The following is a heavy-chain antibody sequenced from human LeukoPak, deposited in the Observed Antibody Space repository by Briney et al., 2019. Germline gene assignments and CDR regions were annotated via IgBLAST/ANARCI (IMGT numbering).Heavy chain of an antibody. CDR1: GGSISNYY. CDR3: ARDRYYYGSGNYRLFDY. CDR2: INHSGST. J-gene: IGHJ4*02. V-gene: IGHV4-34*01. D-gene: IGHD3-10*01. Sequence: SETLSLTCTVSGGSISNYYWSWIRQPPGKGLEWIGEINHSGSTNYNPSLKSRVTISVDTSKNQFSLKLSSVTAADTAVYYCARDRYYYGSGNYRLFDYWGQGTLVTVSS.